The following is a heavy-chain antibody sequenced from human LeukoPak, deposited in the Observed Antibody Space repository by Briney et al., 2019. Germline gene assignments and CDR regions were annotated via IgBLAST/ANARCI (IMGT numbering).Heavy chain of an antibody. V-gene: IGHV4-34*01. CDR3: ATPYYYDSSGYYYGREAFDI. CDR2: INHSGST. CDR1: GGSFSGYY. Sequence: PSETLSLTCAVYGGSFSGYYWSWIRQPPGKGLEWIGEINHSGSTYYNPSLKSRVTISVDTSKNQFSLKLSSVTAADTAVYYCATPYYYDSSGYYYGREAFDIWGQGTMVTVSS. J-gene: IGHJ3*02. D-gene: IGHD3-22*01.